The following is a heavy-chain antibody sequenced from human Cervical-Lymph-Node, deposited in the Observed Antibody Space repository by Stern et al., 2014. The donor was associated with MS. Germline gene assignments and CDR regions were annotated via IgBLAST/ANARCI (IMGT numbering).Heavy chain of an antibody. D-gene: IGHD2-15*01. CDR3: AHSRVKYCRGGTCYSSLFDY. V-gene: IGHV2-5*02. CDR1: GFSVATAGVG. Sequence: EESGPTLVKPTQTVTLTCTLSGFSVATAGVGVGWIRQPPGKALEWLALIYWDDDKLYSPSLKNRLTIIKDTSKNQVVLTMTNVDPVDTATYYCAHSRVKYCRGGTCYSSLFDYWGQGTLVTVSS. J-gene: IGHJ4*02. CDR2: IYWDDDK.